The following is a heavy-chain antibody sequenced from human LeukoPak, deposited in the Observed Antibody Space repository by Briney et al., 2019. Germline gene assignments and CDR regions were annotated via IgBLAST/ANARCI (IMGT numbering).Heavy chain of an antibody. CDR3: AREITSDAFDI. J-gene: IGHJ3*02. CDR2: IYYSGST. D-gene: IGHD3-10*01. Sequence: PSQTLSLTCTVSGGSISSGGYYWSWIRQHPGKGLEWIGYIYYSGSTYYNPSLKSRVTISVDTSKSQFSLKLSSVTAADTAVYYCAREITSDAFDIWGQGTMVTVSS. CDR1: GGSISSGGYY. V-gene: IGHV4-31*03.